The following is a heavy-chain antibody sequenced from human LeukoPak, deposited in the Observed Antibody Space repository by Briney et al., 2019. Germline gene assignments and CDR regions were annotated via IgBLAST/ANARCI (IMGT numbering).Heavy chain of an antibody. Sequence: SETLSLTRTVSGGSISSYYWSWIRQPPGKGLEWIGYIYYSGSTNYNPSLKSRVTISVDTSKNQFSLKLSSVTAADTAVYYCARAIYSGYDAFDIWGQGTMVTVSS. D-gene: IGHD5-12*01. V-gene: IGHV4-59*01. CDR1: GGSISSYY. CDR3: ARAIYSGYDAFDI. CDR2: IYYSGST. J-gene: IGHJ3*02.